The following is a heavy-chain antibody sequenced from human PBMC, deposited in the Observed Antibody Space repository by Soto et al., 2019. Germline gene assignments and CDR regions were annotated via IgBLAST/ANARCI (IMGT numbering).Heavy chain of an antibody. J-gene: IGHJ5*02. CDR3: ARVGGDSSGYYSSSWFDP. CDR2: IIPIFGTA. D-gene: IGHD3-22*01. Sequence: VQLVQSGAEVKKPGPSVKVSCKASGGTFSSYAISWVRQAPGQGLEWMGGIIPIFGTANYAQKFQGRVTITADESTSTAYMELSSLRSEDTAVYYCARVGGDSSGYYSSSWFDPWGQGTLVTVSS. V-gene: IGHV1-69*01. CDR1: GGTFSSYA.